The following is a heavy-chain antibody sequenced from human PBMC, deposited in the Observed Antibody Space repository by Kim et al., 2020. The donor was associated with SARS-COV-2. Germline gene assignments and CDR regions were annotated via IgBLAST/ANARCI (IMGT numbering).Heavy chain of an antibody. V-gene: IGHV3-7*04. D-gene: IGHD3-3*01. CDR3: ARRDYDFWSGPHNYFDY. Sequence: VKGRFTISRDNAKNSLYLQMNSLRAEDTAVYYCARRDYDFWSGPHNYFDYWGQGTLVTVSS. J-gene: IGHJ4*02.